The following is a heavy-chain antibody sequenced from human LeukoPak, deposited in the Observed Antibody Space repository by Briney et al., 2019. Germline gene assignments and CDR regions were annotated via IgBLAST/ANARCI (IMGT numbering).Heavy chain of an antibody. CDR1: GGTFSSYA. CDR2: IIPILGIA. CDR3: ARDREVRGYGIS. J-gene: IGHJ4*02. V-gene: IGHV1-69*04. Sequence: SVKVSCKASGGTFSSYAISWVRQAPGQGLEWMGRIIPILGIANYAQKFQGRVTITADKSTSTAYMELSSLRSEDTAVYYCARDREVRGYGISGGQGTLVTISS. D-gene: IGHD5-12*01.